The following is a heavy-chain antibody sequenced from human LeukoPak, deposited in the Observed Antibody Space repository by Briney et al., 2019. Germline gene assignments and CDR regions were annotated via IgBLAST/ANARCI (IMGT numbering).Heavy chain of an antibody. CDR3: ARSGRFDPTAPLNQYYYYYYMDV. CDR2: ISGNAGST. D-gene: IGHD3-10*01. J-gene: IGHJ6*03. CDR1: GFTFSTYA. V-gene: IGHV3-23*01. Sequence: GGSLRLSCAASGFTFSTYAMTWVRQAPGKGLEWVSTISGNAGSTYYADSVKGRFTISRDNSKNSLYLQMNSLRAEDTAVYYCARSGRFDPTAPLNQYYYYYYMDVWGKGTTVTVSS.